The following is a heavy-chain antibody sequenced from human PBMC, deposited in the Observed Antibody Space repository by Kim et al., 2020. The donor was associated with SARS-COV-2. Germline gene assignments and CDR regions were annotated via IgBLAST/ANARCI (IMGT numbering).Heavy chain of an antibody. CDR3: AKDGLATRNHNYVGMNWLDP. Sequence: GGSLRLSCAASGFSFSSYAMSWVRQAPGKGLEWVSAISGGGGRYYLSDSVKGRFSISRDNSTNTLYLHMNSLRAEDTAIYYCAKDGLATRNHNYVGMNWLDPWGPGTLVTVSS. V-gene: IGHV3-23*01. D-gene: IGHD3-16*01. CDR1: GFSFSSYA. J-gene: IGHJ5*02. CDR2: ISGGGGRY.